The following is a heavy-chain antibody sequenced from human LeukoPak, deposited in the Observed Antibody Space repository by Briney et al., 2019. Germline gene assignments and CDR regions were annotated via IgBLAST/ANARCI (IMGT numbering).Heavy chain of an antibody. CDR3: AKDISPGDIVVVPAAPSFDY. CDR1: GFTFDDYA. D-gene: IGHD2-2*01. Sequence: PGGSLTLSCAASGFTFDDYAMHWVRQAPGKGLEWVSGISWNSGSIGYADSVKGRFTISRHNPKNSLYLQMNSLRAEDTALYYCAKDISPGDIVVVPAAPSFDYWGQGTLVTVSS. CDR2: ISWNSGSI. J-gene: IGHJ4*02. V-gene: IGHV3-9*01.